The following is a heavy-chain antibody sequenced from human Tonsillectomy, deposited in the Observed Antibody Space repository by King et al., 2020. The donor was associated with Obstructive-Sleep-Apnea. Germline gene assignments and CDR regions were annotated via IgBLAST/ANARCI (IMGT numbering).Heavy chain of an antibody. CDR1: GGSISSGGYY. D-gene: IGHD3-22*01. CDR3: ARISPDSSGYYDELDY. Sequence: HVQLQESGPGLVKPSQTLSLTCTVSGGSISSGGYYWSWIRQPPGKGLEWIGYIYYSGSTYYNPSLKSRVTISVDTSKNQFSLKLSSVTAADTAVYYCARISPDSSGYYDELDYWGQGTLVTVSS. CDR2: IYYSGST. J-gene: IGHJ4*02. V-gene: IGHV4-31*03.